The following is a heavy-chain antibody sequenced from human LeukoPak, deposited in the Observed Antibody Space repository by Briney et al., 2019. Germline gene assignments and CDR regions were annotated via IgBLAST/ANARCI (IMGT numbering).Heavy chain of an antibody. Sequence: HGESLKISCKGSGYSFTSYWIGWVRQMPGKSLEWMGIIYPGDSDTRYSPSFQGQVTISADKSISTAYLQWSSLKASDTAMYYCARVSQSYYYGSGSWYFDYWGQGTLVTVSS. CDR1: GYSFTSYW. CDR3: ARVSQSYYYGSGSWYFDY. D-gene: IGHD3-10*01. V-gene: IGHV5-51*01. CDR2: IYPGDSDT. J-gene: IGHJ4*02.